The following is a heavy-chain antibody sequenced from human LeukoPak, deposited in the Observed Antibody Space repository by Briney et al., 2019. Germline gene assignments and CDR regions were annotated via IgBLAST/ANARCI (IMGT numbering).Heavy chain of an antibody. Sequence: SVKVSCKASGATSNSHAISWVRQAPGQGLEWMGRIIPNLGTTNRAQNFQDRVTLTADKSTNTAYMELTSLTSDDTAVYYCATTNDGGGYQWGDFFDFWGQGTLVTVSS. CDR1: GATSNSHA. CDR3: ATTNDGGGYQWGDFFDF. V-gene: IGHV1-69*04. J-gene: IGHJ4*02. D-gene: IGHD3-22*01. CDR2: IIPNLGTT.